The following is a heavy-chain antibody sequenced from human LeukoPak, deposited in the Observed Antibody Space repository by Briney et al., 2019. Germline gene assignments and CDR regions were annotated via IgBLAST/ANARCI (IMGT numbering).Heavy chain of an antibody. V-gene: IGHV4-59*12. CDR1: GGSISSYY. CDR3: ANIAAGYNWFDP. J-gene: IGHJ5*02. CDR2: IYYSGST. Sequence: SETLSLTCTVSGGSISSYYWNWIRQPPGKGLEWIGYIYYSGSTSYNPSLKSRVTISVDTSKNQFSLKLSSVTAADTAVYYCANIAAGYNWFDPWGQGTLVTVSS. D-gene: IGHD6-6*01.